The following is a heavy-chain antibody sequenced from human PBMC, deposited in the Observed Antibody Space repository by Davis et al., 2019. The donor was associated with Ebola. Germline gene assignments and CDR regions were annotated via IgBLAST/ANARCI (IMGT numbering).Heavy chain of an antibody. D-gene: IGHD4-11*01. CDR3: ARAIGNYGGWFDP. CDR2: IYYSGST. J-gene: IGHJ5*02. CDR1: GGSISNYY. Sequence: SETLSLTCTVSGGSISNYYWSWIRQPPGKGLEWIGYIYYSGSTNYNPSLKSRVTISVDTSKNQFSLKLSSVTAADTAVYYCARAIGNYGGWFDPWGQGTLVTVSS. V-gene: IGHV4-59*12.